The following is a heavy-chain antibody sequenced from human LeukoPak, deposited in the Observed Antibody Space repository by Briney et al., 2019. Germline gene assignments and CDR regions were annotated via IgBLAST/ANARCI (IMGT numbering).Heavy chain of an antibody. CDR3: ARAPAYRRYLFEK. CDR2: IHYTGTS. V-gene: IGHV4-39*01. CDR1: GESIMIDTYY. Sequence: SETLSLTCSVPGESIMIDTYYCGWVRQSPGTGLEWLANIHYTGTSHYDPSLASRVSISVDTTKNQVSLNLRSVTAADSAVYFCARAPAYRRYLFEKWGQGILVTVSS. J-gene: IGHJ4*02. D-gene: IGHD2-21*01.